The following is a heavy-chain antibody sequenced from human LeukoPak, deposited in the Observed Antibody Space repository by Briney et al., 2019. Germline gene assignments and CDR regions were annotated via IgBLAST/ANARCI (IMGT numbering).Heavy chain of an antibody. CDR2: IYYSGNT. Sequence: SETLSLTCTVSGGSISDSSYYWGWIRQSPGKGLEWIGSIYYSGNTYYNPSLKSRVTISVDTSKNQFSLKLSSVTAADTAVYYCARKGYCSSTSCYNFDYWGQGTLVTVSS. J-gene: IGHJ4*02. CDR3: ARKGYCSSTSCYNFDY. V-gene: IGHV4-39*01. CDR1: GGSISDSSYY. D-gene: IGHD2-2*01.